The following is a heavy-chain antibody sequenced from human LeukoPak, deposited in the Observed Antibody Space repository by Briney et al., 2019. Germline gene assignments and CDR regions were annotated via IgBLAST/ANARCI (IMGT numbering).Heavy chain of an antibody. CDR1: GFTFSDYY. J-gene: IGHJ4*02. Sequence: GGSLRLSCAASGFTFSDYYMSWIRQAPGKGLEWVSYISKSGGDTKYADSVKGRFTISRDNGKNSLYLQMNSLRADDTAVYYCARVRQSGSPLDYWGQGTLVTVSS. D-gene: IGHD1-26*01. CDR3: ARVRQSGSPLDY. CDR2: ISKSGGDT. V-gene: IGHV3-11*05.